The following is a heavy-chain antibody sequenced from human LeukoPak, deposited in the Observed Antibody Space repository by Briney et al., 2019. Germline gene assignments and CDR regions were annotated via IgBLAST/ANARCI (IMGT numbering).Heavy chain of an antibody. Sequence: PSETLSLTCTASGGTISSYYRSWIRQPPEKGLEWIGDTYYGGSTKFNPSRKSRVAISVDTSKKQFSLNPTSVTAADTAVYYCARGPSVTSIGGPWGQGTLVTVSA. CDR2: TYYGGST. J-gene: IGHJ5*02. V-gene: IGHV4-59*01. D-gene: IGHD4-17*01. CDR3: ARGPSVTSIGGP. CDR1: GGTISSYY.